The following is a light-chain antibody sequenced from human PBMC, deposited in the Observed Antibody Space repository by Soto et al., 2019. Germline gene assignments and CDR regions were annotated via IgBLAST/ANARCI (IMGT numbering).Light chain of an antibody. V-gene: IGKV3-11*01. Sequence: EIVLTQSPATLSLSPGERATLSCRASQSVSSYLAWYQQKPGQAPRLLIYDASNRATGIPARFSGSGSGTAFTLTISSLEPEDFAVYYCQQRSNWPPRFGFCHGTRVDIK. CDR2: DAS. J-gene: IGKJ3*01. CDR3: QQRSNWPPRFG. CDR1: QSVSSY.